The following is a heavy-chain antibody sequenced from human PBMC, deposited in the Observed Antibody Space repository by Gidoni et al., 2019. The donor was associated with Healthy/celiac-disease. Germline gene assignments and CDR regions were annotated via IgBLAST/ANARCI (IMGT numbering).Heavy chain of an antibody. Sequence: EVQLLDSGGGFVQPGGSLRLTCAGSGSPSSSYAMSWVRQAPGKGLEWVSAISGSGGGTYYADSVKGRFTNSRDNSKNTLYLQMNSLRAEDTAVYYCAKDLQAAAAGILDYGMDVWGQGTTVTVSS. CDR3: AKDLQAAAAGILDYGMDV. J-gene: IGHJ6*02. CDR1: GSPSSSYA. D-gene: IGHD6-13*01. V-gene: IGHV3-23*01. CDR2: ISGSGGGT.